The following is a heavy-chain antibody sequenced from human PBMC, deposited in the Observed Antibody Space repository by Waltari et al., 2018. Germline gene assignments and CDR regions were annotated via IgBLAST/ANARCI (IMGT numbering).Heavy chain of an antibody. V-gene: IGHV1-3*01. J-gene: IGHJ6*02. D-gene: IGHD3-22*01. CDR3: AKYPLTHQWFYYGMDV. Sequence: QIQLVQSGAEVKKPGASVKISCKASGYIFSTYAMHWVRQAPGESVEWMGWINGYIGYTKYSEKLQGRVTITRDTSANTAYREVSSLTSEDTAVYYCAKYPLTHQWFYYGMDVWGQGTTVIVSS. CDR1: GYIFSTYA. CDR2: INGYIGYT.